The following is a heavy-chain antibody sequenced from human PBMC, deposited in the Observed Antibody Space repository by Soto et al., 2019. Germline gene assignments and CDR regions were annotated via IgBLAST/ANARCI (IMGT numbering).Heavy chain of an antibody. CDR3: TTSFVGYSSFFPYKVPPSDY. J-gene: IGHJ4*02. CDR1: GFTFSNAW. D-gene: IGHD6-13*01. CDR2: IKSKTDGGTT. Sequence: PGGSLRLSCAASGFTFSNAWMSWVRQAPGKGLEWVGRIKSKTDGGTTDYAAPVKGRFTISRDDSKNTLYLQMNSLKTEDTAVYYCTTSFVGYSSFFPYKVPPSDYWGQGTLVTVSS. V-gene: IGHV3-15*01.